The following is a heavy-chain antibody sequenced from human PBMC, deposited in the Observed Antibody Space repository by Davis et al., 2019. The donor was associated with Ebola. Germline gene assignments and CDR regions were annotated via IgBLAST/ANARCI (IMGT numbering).Heavy chain of an antibody. Sequence: GESLKISCAASGFTFSSYAMSWVRQAPGKGLEWVSAISGSGGSTYYADSVKGRFTISRDNSKNTLYLQMNSLRAEDTAVYYCAKDGGVPAAIFGIHLGYYFDYWGQGTLVTVSS. V-gene: IGHV3-23*01. CDR3: AKDGGVPAAIFGIHLGYYFDY. CDR2: ISGSGGST. D-gene: IGHD2-2*01. CDR1: GFTFSSYA. J-gene: IGHJ4*02.